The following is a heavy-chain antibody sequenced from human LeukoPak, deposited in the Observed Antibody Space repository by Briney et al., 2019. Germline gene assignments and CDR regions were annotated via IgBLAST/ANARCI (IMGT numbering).Heavy chain of an antibody. CDR3: ARGPKGIYDSSGYYYECY. CDR1: GFTVSSNY. V-gene: IGHV3-66*02. J-gene: IGHJ4*02. Sequence: GGSLRLSCAASGFTVSSNYMSWVRQAPGKGLEWVSVIYSGGSTYYADSVKGRFTISRDNSKNTLYLQMNSLRAEDTAVYYCARGPKGIYDSSGYYYECYWGRGTLVTVSS. D-gene: IGHD3-22*01. CDR2: IYSGGST.